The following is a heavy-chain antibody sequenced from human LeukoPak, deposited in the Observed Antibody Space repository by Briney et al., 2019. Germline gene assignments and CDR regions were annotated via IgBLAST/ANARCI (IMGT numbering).Heavy chain of an antibody. V-gene: IGHV1-2*02. D-gene: IGHD3-9*01. CDR1: GYTFTGYY. Sequence: GASVKVSCKASGYTFTGYYMHWVRQAPGQGLEWMGWINPNSGGTNYAQKFQGRVTMTRDTSISTAYMELSRLRSDDTAVYYCARTYYDILTGSVSFDIWGQGTMVTVSS. J-gene: IGHJ3*02. CDR2: INPNSGGT. CDR3: ARTYYDILTGSVSFDI.